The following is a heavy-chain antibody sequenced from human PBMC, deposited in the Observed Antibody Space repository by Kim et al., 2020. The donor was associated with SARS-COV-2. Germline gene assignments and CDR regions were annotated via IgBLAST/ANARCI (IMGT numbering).Heavy chain of an antibody. V-gene: IGHV4-34*01. CDR2: INHSGST. Sequence: SETLSLTCAVYGGSFSGYYWSWIRQPPGKGLEWIGEINHSGSTNYNPSLKSRVTISVDTSKNQFSLKLSSVTAADTAVYYCARSRNYYGSGSYYNPLGYWGQGTLVTVSS. CDR1: GGSFSGYY. CDR3: ARSRNYYGSGSYYNPLGY. J-gene: IGHJ4*02. D-gene: IGHD3-10*01.